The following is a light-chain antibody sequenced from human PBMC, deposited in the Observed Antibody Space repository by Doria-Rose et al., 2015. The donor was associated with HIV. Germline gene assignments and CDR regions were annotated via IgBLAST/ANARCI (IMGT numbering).Light chain of an antibody. V-gene: IGKV3-20*01. Sequence: TQSPGTLSLSPGERATLSCRASQSFSSTYLAWYQQKPGQAPSLLIYDGSTRATGIQDRFSASGSGTDFTLTINRLEPEDFALYYCYQYGTSWTFGQGTKVEI. CDR2: DGS. J-gene: IGKJ1*01. CDR1: QSFSSTY. CDR3: YQYGTSWT.